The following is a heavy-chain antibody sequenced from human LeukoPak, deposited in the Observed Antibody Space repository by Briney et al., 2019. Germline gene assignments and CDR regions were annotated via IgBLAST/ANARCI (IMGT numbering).Heavy chain of an antibody. CDR3: ARDPGYSTGWKYFDY. CDR1: GGSINSSNW. Sequence: PSETLSLTCAVSGGSINSSNWWSWVRQPPGKGLEWIGEIYHSGSTNYNPSLKSRITISVDTSKNQFSLKLSSVTAADTAVYYCARDPGYSTGWKYFDYWGQGTLVTVSS. CDR2: IYHSGST. D-gene: IGHD6-19*01. V-gene: IGHV4-4*02. J-gene: IGHJ4*02.